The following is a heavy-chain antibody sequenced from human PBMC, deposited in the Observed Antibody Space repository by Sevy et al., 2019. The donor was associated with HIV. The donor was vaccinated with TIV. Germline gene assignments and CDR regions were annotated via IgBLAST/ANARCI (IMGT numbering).Heavy chain of an antibody. CDR1: GYTFTSYG. V-gene: IGHV1-18*01. Sequence: ASLKVSCKASGYTFTSYGISWVRQAPGQGLEWMGWISAYNGKTNYAQKIQGRVTMTTDTSTSTAYMEVRSLRSDDTAVYYCARDGPDTYYYDSSGYLGYFDYWGQGTLVTVSS. CDR3: ARDGPDTYYYDSSGYLGYFDY. CDR2: ISAYNGKT. D-gene: IGHD3-22*01. J-gene: IGHJ4*02.